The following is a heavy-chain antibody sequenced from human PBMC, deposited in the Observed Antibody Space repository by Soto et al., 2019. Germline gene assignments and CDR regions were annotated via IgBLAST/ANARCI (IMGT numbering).Heavy chain of an antibody. D-gene: IGHD3-22*01. CDR1: GGSISSSSYY. CDR3: ARQITMIVHFDY. Sequence: PSETLSLTCTVSGGSISSSSYYWGWIRQPPGKGLEWIGSIYYSGSTYYNPSLKSRVTISVDTSKNQFSLKLSSVTAADTAVYDCARQITMIVHFDYWGQGTLVTVSS. CDR2: IYYSGST. J-gene: IGHJ4*02. V-gene: IGHV4-39*01.